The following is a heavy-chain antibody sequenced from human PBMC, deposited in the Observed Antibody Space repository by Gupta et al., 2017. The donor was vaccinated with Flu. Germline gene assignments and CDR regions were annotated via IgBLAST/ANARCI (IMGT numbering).Heavy chain of an antibody. V-gene: IGHV3-21*01. CDR1: GFTFSRYT. CDR3: ARDAGGREEVVPTRRLGY. Sequence: EVQLVEYGGGLVKPGGSLRLSCAASGFTFSRYTMNWVRQAPGKGLEWVSYISSSSTYTNDADSVKGRFTVSRDNAENSLCLQMNRLRAEDTAVYYCARDAGGREEVVPTRRLGYWGQGTLVSVSA. D-gene: IGHD1-26*01. J-gene: IGHJ4*02. CDR2: ISSSSTYT.